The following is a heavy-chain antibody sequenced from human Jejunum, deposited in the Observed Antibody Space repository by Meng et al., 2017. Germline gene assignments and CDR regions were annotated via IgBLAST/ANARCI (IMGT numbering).Heavy chain of an antibody. J-gene: IGHJ5*02. CDR1: GGSFSSYY. CDR3: AKNNWFDP. V-gene: IGHV4-34*01. CDR2: ISHSGDT. Sequence: QVPLPPWGAGLLTPSETLSLTCVVSGGSFSSYYWSWIRQPPGKGLEWIGEISHSGDTKYNPSLMSRVTISADTSKNQFSLKLTSVTAADTAVYYCAKNNWFDPWGQGTLVTVSS.